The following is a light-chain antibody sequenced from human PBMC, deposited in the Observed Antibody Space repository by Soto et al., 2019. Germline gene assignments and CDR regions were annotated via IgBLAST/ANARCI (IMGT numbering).Light chain of an antibody. J-gene: IGLJ1*01. CDR1: SSDVGSYDF. Sequence: QSVLTQPASVSGSPGQSITMSCTGTSSDVGSYDFVSWYQQHPGKAPTLLIYEVSNRPSGVSARFSGSKSDNTASLTISGLQAADEADDFCSSYSSSTVRYVFGSGTKVTVL. CDR2: EVS. CDR3: SSYSSSTVRYV. V-gene: IGLV2-14*01.